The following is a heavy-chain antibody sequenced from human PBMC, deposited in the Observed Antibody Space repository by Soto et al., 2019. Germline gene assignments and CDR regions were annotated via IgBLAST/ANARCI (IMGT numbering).Heavy chain of an antibody. J-gene: IGHJ6*02. D-gene: IGHD2-2*01. Sequence: ASVKVSCKASGYTFTSYGISWVRQAPGQGLEWMGWISAYNGNTNYAQKLQGRVTMTTDTSTSTAYMELRSLRSDDTAVYYCAREGTAAPRGNYYYYYGMDVWGQGTTVTVS. V-gene: IGHV1-18*01. CDR1: GYTFTSYG. CDR3: AREGTAAPRGNYYYYYGMDV. CDR2: ISAYNGNT.